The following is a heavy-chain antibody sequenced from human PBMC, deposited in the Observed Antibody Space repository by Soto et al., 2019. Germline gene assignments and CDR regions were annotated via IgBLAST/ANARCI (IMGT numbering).Heavy chain of an antibody. V-gene: IGHV3-23*01. CDR3: AHPRGYGVFDAVDI. J-gene: IGHJ3*02. CDR1: GFIFSTYA. D-gene: IGHD4-17*01. Sequence: GGSLRLSCAAPGFIFSTYAMNWVRQAPGKGLEWVSAISSTRTTFYAESVRGRFTISRDNSINTLYLQMSSLRPEDTAVYYCAHPRGYGVFDAVDIWGQGTMVTVSS. CDR2: ISSTRTT.